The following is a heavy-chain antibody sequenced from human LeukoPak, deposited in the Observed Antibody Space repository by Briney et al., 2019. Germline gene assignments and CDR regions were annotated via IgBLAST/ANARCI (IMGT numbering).Heavy chain of an antibody. CDR3: ALARSEYYYGMDV. V-gene: IGHV6-1*01. CDR1: GDSVSSISVA. CDR2: TYYRSKWYN. Sequence: SQTLSLTCAISGDSVSSISVAWNWIRQSPSRGLEWLGRTYYRSKWYNEYAVSVKGRINIHPDPSKNQFSLQLNSVTPEDTAVYYCALARSEYYYGMDVWGQGATVTVSS. J-gene: IGHJ6*02.